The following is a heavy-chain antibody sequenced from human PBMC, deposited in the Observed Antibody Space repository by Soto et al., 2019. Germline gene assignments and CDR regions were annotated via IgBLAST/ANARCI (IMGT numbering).Heavy chain of an antibody. D-gene: IGHD6-19*01. CDR3: ARTVPRHASSGWYWFDP. Sequence: LSLTCTVSGGSISSGGYYWSWIRQHPGKGLEWIGYIYYSGSTNYNPSLKSRVTISVDTSKNQFSLKLSSVTTADTAVYYCARTVPRHASSGWYWFDPWGQGTLVTVSS. J-gene: IGHJ5*02. CDR1: GGSISSGGYY. V-gene: IGHV4-61*08. CDR2: IYYSGST.